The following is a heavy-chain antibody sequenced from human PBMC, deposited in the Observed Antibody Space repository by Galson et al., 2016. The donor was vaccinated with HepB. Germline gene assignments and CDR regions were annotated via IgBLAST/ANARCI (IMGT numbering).Heavy chain of an antibody. D-gene: IGHD5-24*01. V-gene: IGHV3-48*03. CDR3: ARDERSGYIYPSYYYHGMDV. J-gene: IGHJ6*02. CDR1: GFTFSNYE. Sequence: SLRLSCAASGFTFSNYEMNWVRQAPGKGLEWISYISNSGSTIYYADSVKGRFTISRDILKNSLFLQMNSLRAEDTAVYFCARDERSGYIYPSYYYHGMDVWGQGTVVTVS. CDR2: ISNSGSTI.